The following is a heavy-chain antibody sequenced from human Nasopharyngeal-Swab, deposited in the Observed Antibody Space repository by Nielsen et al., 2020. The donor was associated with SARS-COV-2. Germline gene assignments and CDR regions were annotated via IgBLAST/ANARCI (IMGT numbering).Heavy chain of an antibody. D-gene: IGHD3-22*01. CDR1: GGSTSSGDYY. V-gene: IGHV4-30-4*01. CDR3: ARGSTYYYDSTLSEIDY. CDR2: IYYSGST. Sequence: SETLSLTSTVSGGSTSSGDYYWSWIRQPPGKGLEWIGYIYYSGSTYYNPSLKSRVTISVDTSKNQFSLKLSSVTAADTAVYYCARGSTYYYDSTLSEIDYWGQGTLVTVSS. J-gene: IGHJ4*02.